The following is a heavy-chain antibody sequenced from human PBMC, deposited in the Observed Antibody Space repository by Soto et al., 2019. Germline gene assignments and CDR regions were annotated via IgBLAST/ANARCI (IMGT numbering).Heavy chain of an antibody. Sequence: QVRLQESGPGLVKPSETLSLTCTVSGGSISSYYWSWIRQPPGKGLEWLGYMYNTGRTIYNPSLRSRVIIAVDTSQSRLSLKLNSVTAADTAVYYCARDLWGYCGADCYPLDVWGQGTTVTVSS. J-gene: IGHJ6*02. V-gene: IGHV4-59*01. D-gene: IGHD2-21*02. CDR2: MYNTGRT. CDR3: ARDLWGYCGADCYPLDV. CDR1: GGSISSYY.